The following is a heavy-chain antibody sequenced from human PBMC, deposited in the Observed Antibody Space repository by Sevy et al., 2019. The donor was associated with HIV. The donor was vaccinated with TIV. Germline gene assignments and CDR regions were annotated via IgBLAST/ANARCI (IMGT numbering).Heavy chain of an antibody. J-gene: IGHJ6*02. D-gene: IGHD2-8*02. Sequence: GGSLRLSCAASGFTFTYAWMTWVRQAPGKGLEWLGRIKSRADGGTIDYAPSVKSRFRISRDDSKNTLDLQMNSLKTEDTGVYYCSTDPIIVLLVTDGMDVWGQGTSVTVSS. CDR3: STDPIIVLLVTDGMDV. V-gene: IGHV3-15*01. CDR1: GFTFTYAW. CDR2: IKSRADGGTI.